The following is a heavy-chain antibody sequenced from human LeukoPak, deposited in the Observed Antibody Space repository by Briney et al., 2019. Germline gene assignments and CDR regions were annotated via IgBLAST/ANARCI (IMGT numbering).Heavy chain of an antibody. J-gene: IGHJ4*02. Sequence: GGSLRLSCAASGFTFSGSAMHWVRRAPGKDLEWVALISHDANTEHYRDSVKGRFTISRDNSKNTVNLQINGLRAEDTALYYCARDVRLNMVRGFFDSWGQGTLVTVSS. CDR3: ARDVRLNMVRGFFDS. CDR2: ISHDANTE. D-gene: IGHD3-10*01. V-gene: IGHV3-30-3*01. CDR1: GFTFSGSA.